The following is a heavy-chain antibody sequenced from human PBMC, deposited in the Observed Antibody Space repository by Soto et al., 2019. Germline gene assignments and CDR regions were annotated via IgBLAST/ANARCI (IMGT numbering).Heavy chain of an antibody. D-gene: IGHD3-16*01. V-gene: IGHV1-18*01. CDR1: GYSFPSYG. J-gene: IGHJ4*02. Sequence: QIHLVQSGAEVKKPGASVKVSCKASGYSFPSYGVTWVRQAPGQGLEWMGWVNPYNGNTNYAQKVQGRVTMTTDTPTSTAYMELRSLRSDDTAVYYCARGGGGDYLDYWGQGTLVTSPQ. CDR3: ARGGGGDYLDY. CDR2: VNPYNGNT.